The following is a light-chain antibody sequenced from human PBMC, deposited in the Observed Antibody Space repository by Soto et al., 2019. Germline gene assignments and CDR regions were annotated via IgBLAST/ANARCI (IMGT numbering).Light chain of an antibody. CDR3: QQYGSSPLT. Sequence: EIVLTQSPGTLSLSPGERVTLSCRASQSVSSSYLAWYQQKPGQAPRLLIYGASSRATGIPDRFSGSGSGTDFTVTISRLEPEDFAVYYCQQYGSSPLTFGQGTRLEIK. CDR1: QSVSSSY. J-gene: IGKJ5*01. CDR2: GAS. V-gene: IGKV3-20*01.